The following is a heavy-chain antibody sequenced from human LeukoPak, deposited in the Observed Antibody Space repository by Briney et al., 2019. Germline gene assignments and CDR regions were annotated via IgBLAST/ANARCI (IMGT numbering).Heavy chain of an antibody. J-gene: IGHJ4*02. D-gene: IGHD4-23*01. CDR3: ARTPRSTVVNAYFDY. V-gene: IGHV4-59*01. CDR2: IYYSGST. Sequence: PSETLSLTCTVSGGSISSYYWSWIRQPPGKGLEWIGYIYYSGSTNYNPSLKSRVTISVDTSKNQFSLKLSSVTAADTAVYYCARTPRSTVVNAYFDYWGQGTLVTVSS. CDR1: GGSISSYY.